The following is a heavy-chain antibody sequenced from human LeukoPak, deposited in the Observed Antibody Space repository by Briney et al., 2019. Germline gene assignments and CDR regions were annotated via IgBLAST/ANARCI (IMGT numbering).Heavy chain of an antibody. CDR3: ARSQGGDRLQFEGAFDI. D-gene: IGHD5-24*01. Sequence: GGSLRLSCAASGFTFSSYSMNWVRQAPGRGLEWVSYISSSSSTIYYADSVKGRFTISRDNAKNSLYLQMNSLRAEDTAVYYCARSQGGDRLQFEGAFDIWGQGTMVTVSS. CDR1: GFTFSSYS. CDR2: ISSSSSTI. V-gene: IGHV3-48*04. J-gene: IGHJ3*02.